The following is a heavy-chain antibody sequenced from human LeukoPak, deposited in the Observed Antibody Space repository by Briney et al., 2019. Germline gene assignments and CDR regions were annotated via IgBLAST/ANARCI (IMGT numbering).Heavy chain of an antibody. D-gene: IGHD1-26*01. J-gene: IGHJ4*02. CDR1: GYTLTELS. CDR2: FDPEDGET. CDR3: ATTPRGGSYYFDY. Sequence: ASVKVSCKVSGYTLTELSMHWVRQAPGKGLEWMGGFDPEDGETIYAQKFQGRVTMTEDRSTDTAYMELSSLRSEDTAVYYCATTPRGGSYYFDYWGQGTLVTVSS. V-gene: IGHV1-24*01.